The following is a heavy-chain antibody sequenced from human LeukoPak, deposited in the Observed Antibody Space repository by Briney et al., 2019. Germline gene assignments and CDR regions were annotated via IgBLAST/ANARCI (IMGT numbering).Heavy chain of an antibody. CDR3: AKGPYTNFFDS. CDR2: IYISGRT. D-gene: IGHD4-11*01. J-gene: IGHJ4*01. V-gene: IGHV4-4*07. CDR1: GDSVSTSY. Sequence: SETLSLTCTVSGDSVSTSYWSWIRQPAGRGLEWIGRIYISGRTNYNPSLESRVTLSLDTSKNQFSLKLRSVTAADTAVYCCAKGPYTNFFDSWGHGILVIVSS.